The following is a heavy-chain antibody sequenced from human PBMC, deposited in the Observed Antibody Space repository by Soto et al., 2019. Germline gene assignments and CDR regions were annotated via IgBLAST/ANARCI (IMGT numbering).Heavy chain of an antibody. V-gene: IGHV4-4*07. D-gene: IGHD6-25*01. CDR3: ATSGTAWNNWFDP. J-gene: IGHJ5*02. CDR2: IYNTGST. Sequence: QVQLQESGPGLVKPSQTLSLTCTVSGGSISRYYWSWIRQPAGKALEWIGRIYNTGSTEYNPSLKSRVTMSMDTSKNQFFLNLRSVTAADTAVYYCATSGTAWNNWFDPWGQGSLVTVSS. CDR1: GGSISRYY.